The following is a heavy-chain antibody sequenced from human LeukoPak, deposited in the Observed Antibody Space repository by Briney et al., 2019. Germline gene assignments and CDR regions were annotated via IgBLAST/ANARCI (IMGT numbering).Heavy chain of an antibody. V-gene: IGHV3-53*01. CDR2: IYSGGST. J-gene: IGHJ4*02. CDR3: AKGEGGFCSGTSCSTFFDY. CDR1: GFTVSSNY. D-gene: IGHD2-2*01. Sequence: GGSLRLSCSASGFTVSSNYMTWVRQAPGKGLEWVSVIYSGGSTYYADSVKGRFTMSRDNSKSTLYLEMNSQRAEDTAIYYCAKGEGGFCSGTSCSTFFDYWGQGTLVTVSS.